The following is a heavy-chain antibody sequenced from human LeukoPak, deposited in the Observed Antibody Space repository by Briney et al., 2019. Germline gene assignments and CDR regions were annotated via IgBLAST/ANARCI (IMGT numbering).Heavy chain of an antibody. D-gene: IGHD3-3*01. CDR3: ARGRGNDFWSGYPGNYYYFDY. CDR2: IYTSGST. V-gene: IGHV4-61*02. J-gene: IGHJ4*02. Sequence: PSETLSLTCTVSGGSISSGSYYWSWIRQPAGKGLEWIGRIYTSGSTNYNPSLKSRVTISVDTSKNQFSLKLSSVTAADTAVYYCARGRGNDFWSGYPGNYYYFDYWGQGTLVTVSS. CDR1: GGSISSGSYY.